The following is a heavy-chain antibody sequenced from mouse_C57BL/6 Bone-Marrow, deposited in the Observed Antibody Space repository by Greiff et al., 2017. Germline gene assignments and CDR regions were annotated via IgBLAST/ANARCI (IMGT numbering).Heavy chain of an antibody. V-gene: IGHV1-82*01. CDR3: ASTTVVFDD. D-gene: IGHD1-1*01. Sequence: VQLQQSGPELVKPGASVKISCKASGYAFSSSWMNWVKQRPGKGLEWIGRIYPGDGDTNYNGKFKGKATLTADKSSSTAYMQLSSLTSEDSAVYFCASTTVVFDDWGQGTTLTVSS. CDR1: GYAFSSSW. CDR2: IYPGDGDT. J-gene: IGHJ2*01.